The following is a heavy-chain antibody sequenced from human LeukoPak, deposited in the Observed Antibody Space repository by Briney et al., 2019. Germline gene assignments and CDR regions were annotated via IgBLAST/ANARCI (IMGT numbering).Heavy chain of an antibody. CDR2: ISSSSSYI. D-gene: IGHD6-13*01. Sequence: GGSLRLSCAASGFTFSSYWMNWVRQAPGKGLKWVSSISSSSSYIYYADSVKGRFTISRDNAKNSLYLQMNSLRAEDTAVYYCARSDRGYSSSWYWFDPWGQGTLVTVSS. V-gene: IGHV3-21*01. CDR1: GFTFSSYW. CDR3: ARSDRGYSSSWYWFDP. J-gene: IGHJ5*02.